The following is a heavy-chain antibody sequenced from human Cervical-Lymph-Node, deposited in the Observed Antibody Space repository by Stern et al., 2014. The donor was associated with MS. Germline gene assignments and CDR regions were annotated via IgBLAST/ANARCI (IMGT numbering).Heavy chain of an antibody. CDR2: ISTYNGRT. D-gene: IGHD2-21*02. CDR1: GFTFANYP. V-gene: IGHV1-18*01. CDR3: ARDSLEFGDSSLSRFDR. J-gene: IGHJ5*02. Sequence: QVQLVQSGAELTKPGASLKVSCRASGFTFANYPITWVRQAPGQGLAWVGWISTYNGRTEYAQKVQGRVTLTTDTSTNTAYMDLRSLRSDDTAVYYCARDSLEFGDSSLSRFDRWGQGTLVTVSS.